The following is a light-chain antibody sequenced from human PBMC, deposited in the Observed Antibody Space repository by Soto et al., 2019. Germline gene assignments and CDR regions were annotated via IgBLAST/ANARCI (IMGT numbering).Light chain of an antibody. CDR3: SSYTSSSTYV. CDR1: SSDVGGYNY. V-gene: IGLV2-14*03. Sequence: QSVLTQPASVSGSPGQSITISCTGTSSDVGGYNYVSWYQSHPGEAPKLMIYDVSNRPSGVSDRFSGSKSGNTASLTISGLQAEDEADYYCSSYTSSSTYVFGTGTKVTVL. J-gene: IGLJ1*01. CDR2: DVS.